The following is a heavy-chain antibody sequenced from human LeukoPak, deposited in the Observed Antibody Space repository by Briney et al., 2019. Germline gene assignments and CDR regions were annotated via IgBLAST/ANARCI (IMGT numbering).Heavy chain of an antibody. J-gene: IGHJ4*02. V-gene: IGHV3-49*04. Sequence: QPGRSLRLSCTASGFTFGDYALSWVRQAPGKGLEWVGFIRSNAYGRTTEYAASVQGRFTISRDNSNSIAYLQMNSLKTEDTAVYYCSRAQTEAGAKYYFDYWGQGTLVTISP. CDR2: IRSNAYGRTT. CDR3: SRAQTEAGAKYYFDY. CDR1: GFTFGDYA.